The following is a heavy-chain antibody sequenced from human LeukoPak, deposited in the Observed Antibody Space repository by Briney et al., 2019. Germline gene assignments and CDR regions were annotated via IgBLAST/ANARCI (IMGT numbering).Heavy chain of an antibody. CDR1: GGSISSSSYY. J-gene: IGHJ5*02. V-gene: IGHV4-39*07. CDR2: IYYSGST. Sequence: SETLSLTCTVSGGSISSSSYYWGWIRQPPGKGLEWIGSIYYSGSTYYNPSLKSRVTISVDTSKNQFSLKLSSVTAADTAVYYCARTGSRAYWFDPWGQGTLVTVSS. CDR3: ARTGSRAYWFDP. D-gene: IGHD3-10*01.